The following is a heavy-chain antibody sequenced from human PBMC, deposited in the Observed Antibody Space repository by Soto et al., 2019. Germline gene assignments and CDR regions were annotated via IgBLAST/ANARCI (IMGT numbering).Heavy chain of an antibody. V-gene: IGHV1-3*04. CDR1: GYTFSNSG. CDR3: ARSIVVVTALDY. CDR2: INSDNGNT. D-gene: IGHD2-21*02. Sequence: ASVKVSCKASGYTFSNSGISWVRQAPGQRLEWMGWINSDNGNTKYSQKFQGRVTITRDTSASTAYMELSSLRSEDTAVYYCARSIVVVTALDYWGQGTLVTVSS. J-gene: IGHJ4*02.